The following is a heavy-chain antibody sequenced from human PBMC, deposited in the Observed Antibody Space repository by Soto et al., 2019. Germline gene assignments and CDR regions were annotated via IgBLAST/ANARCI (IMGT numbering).Heavy chain of an antibody. CDR3: ASPHQGRNAFDI. CDR2: ISAYTGNT. J-gene: IGHJ3*02. Sequence: ASVKVSCKVSGYTLTELSMHWVRQAPGQGLEWMGWISAYTGNTNYAQKLQGRVTMTTDTSTSTAYMELRSLRSDDTAVYYCASPHQGRNAFDIWGQGTMVTVSS. CDR1: GYTLTELS. V-gene: IGHV1-18*01.